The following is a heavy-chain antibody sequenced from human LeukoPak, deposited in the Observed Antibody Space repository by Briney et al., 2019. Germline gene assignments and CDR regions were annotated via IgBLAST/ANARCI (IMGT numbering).Heavy chain of an antibody. CDR1: GFTFYDYA. Sequence: PGKSLRLSCAASGFTFYDYAMHWVRQAPGKGLEWVSGITWNSGIMAYADSVKGRFTISRDNSKNTLYLQMNSLRAEDTAVYYGAKDIEEMIHAMGKYCFENGGPGTLVTVSS. D-gene: IGHD5-18*01. CDR3: AKDIEEMIHAMGKYCFEN. J-gene: IGHJ4*02. V-gene: IGHV3-9*01. CDR2: ITWNSGIM.